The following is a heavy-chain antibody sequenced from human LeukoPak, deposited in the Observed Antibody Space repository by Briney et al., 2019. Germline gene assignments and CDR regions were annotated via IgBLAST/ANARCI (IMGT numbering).Heavy chain of an antibody. Sequence: GGSLRLSCAASGFTFSDYYMRWIRQAPGKGLGGVPYISRRGTTISYTDSVKRRFPISMHDSENSRDLQMNSLRAEDTAVYYCAKSLSSGWIYYFAYWGQGTLVTVSS. CDR1: GFTFSDYY. D-gene: IGHD6-19*01. V-gene: IGHV3-11*01. CDR3: AKSLSSGWIYYFAY. CDR2: ISRRGTTI. J-gene: IGHJ4*02.